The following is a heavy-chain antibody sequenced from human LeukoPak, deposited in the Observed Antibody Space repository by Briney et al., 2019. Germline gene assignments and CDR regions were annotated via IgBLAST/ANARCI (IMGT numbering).Heavy chain of an antibody. CDR3: ARGIEGDYVSEYFQH. CDR1: GYTFTGYY. Sequence: ASVKVSCKASGYTFTGYYMHWVRQAPGQGLEWMGRINPNSGGTNYTQKFQGRVTMTRDTSISTAYMELSRLRSDDTAVYYCARGIEGDYVSEYFQHWGQSTLVTVSS. D-gene: IGHD4-17*01. V-gene: IGHV1-2*06. CDR2: INPNSGGT. J-gene: IGHJ1*01.